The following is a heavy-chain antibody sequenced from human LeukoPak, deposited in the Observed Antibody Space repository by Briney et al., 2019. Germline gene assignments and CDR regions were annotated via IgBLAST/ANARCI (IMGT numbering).Heavy chain of an antibody. J-gene: IGHJ6*04. CDR2: ISSSGSTI. V-gene: IGHV3-48*03. CDR1: GFTFSSYE. Sequence: GGSLRLSCAASGFTFSSYEMNWVRQDPGKGLEWVSYISSSGSTIYYADSVEGRFTISRDNAKNSLYLQMNSLRAEDTAVYYCAELGITMIGGVWGKGTTVTISS. D-gene: IGHD3-10*02. CDR3: AELGITMIGGV.